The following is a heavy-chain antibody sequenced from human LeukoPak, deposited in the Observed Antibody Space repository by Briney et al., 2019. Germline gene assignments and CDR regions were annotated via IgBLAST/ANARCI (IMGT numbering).Heavy chain of an antibody. V-gene: IGHV3-11*05. J-gene: IGHJ4*02. D-gene: IGHD3-10*01. CDR2: ISSSSSYT. CDR3: ARESYGSGKFDH. CDR1: GFTFSDGY. Sequence: GGSLRLSCTASGFTFSDGYMSWIRQAPGKGLEWVSYISSSSSYTNYADSVKGRFTISRDNAKDSLHLQMNSLRAEDTAVYYCARESYGSGKFDHWGQGTLVTVSS.